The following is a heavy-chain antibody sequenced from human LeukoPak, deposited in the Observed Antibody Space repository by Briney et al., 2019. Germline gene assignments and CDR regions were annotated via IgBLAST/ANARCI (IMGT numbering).Heavy chain of an antibody. CDR3: ARDLKGSSGYYYYYYMDV. CDR2: IYYSGST. V-gene: IGHV4-39*07. J-gene: IGHJ6*03. CDR1: GGSISSSSYY. Sequence: SGTLSLTCTVSGGSISSSSYYWGWIRQPPGKGLEWIGSIYYSGSTYYNPSLKSRVTISVDTSKNQFSLKLSSVTAADTAVYYCARDLKGSSGYYYYYYMDVWGKGTTVTVSS. D-gene: IGHD3-10*01.